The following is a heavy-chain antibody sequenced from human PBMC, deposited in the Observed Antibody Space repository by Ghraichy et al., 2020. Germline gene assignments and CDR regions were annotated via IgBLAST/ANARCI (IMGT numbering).Heavy chain of an antibody. D-gene: IGHD6-6*01. CDR2: ISGSGGST. Sequence: GGSLRLSCAASGFTFSSYAMSWVRQAPGKGLEWVSAISGSGGSTYYADSVKGRFTISRDNSKNTLYLQMNSLRAEDTAVYYCARQIVWASGAARPDLWGQGTLVTVSS. J-gene: IGHJ5*02. CDR1: GFTFSSYA. V-gene: IGHV3-23*01. CDR3: ARQIVWASGAARPDL.